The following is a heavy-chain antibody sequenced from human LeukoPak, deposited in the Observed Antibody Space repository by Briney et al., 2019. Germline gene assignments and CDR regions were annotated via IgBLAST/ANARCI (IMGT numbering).Heavy chain of an antibody. J-gene: IGHJ4*02. CDR2: MFYSGNT. CDR3: ARGDTSSWSGFDY. CDR1: GASITSYH. V-gene: IGHV4-4*07. Sequence: RSSETLSLTCTVSGASITSYHWSWIRQPAGKGLEWIGRMFYSGNTDYNPSLKSRLTMSIDTSKNQFSLKLSSVTAADTAVYFCARGDTSSWSGFDYWGQGTLVTVSS. D-gene: IGHD6-13*01.